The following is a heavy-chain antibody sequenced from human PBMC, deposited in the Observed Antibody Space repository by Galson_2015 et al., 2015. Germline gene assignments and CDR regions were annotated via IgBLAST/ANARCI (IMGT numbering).Heavy chain of an antibody. Sequence: SLRLSCAASGFTFSTFSMNWVRQAPGKGLEWVSSITSSGTFIYYADSVKGRFTISRDNAKKSLFLQMDGLRAEDTAVYYCTRTKSGRQNWNVFEMWGQGTKVTVSS. CDR3: TRTKSGRQNWNVFEM. V-gene: IGHV3-21*01. D-gene: IGHD1-1*01. CDR2: ITSSGTFI. J-gene: IGHJ3*02. CDR1: GFTFSTFS.